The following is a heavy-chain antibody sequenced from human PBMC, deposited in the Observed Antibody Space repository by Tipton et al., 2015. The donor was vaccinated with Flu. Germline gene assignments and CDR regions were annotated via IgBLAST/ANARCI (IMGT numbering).Heavy chain of an antibody. CDR3: ARLSYYDVDLKNFYFDH. J-gene: IGHJ4*02. CDR1: SGSIRSTNYF. D-gene: IGHD3-10*02. CDR2: IYPSGAT. Sequence: TLSLTCTVSSGSIRSTNYFCAWIRQPPGKRLELIGSIYPSGATYYNPSLKSRVTLSVDTSKGRFSLMLRSVTAADTAIYYCARLSYYDVDLKNFYFDHWGQGVLVTVSS. V-gene: IGHV4-39*01.